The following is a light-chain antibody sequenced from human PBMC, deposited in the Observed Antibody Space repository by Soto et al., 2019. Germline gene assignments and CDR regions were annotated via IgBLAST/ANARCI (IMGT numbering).Light chain of an antibody. CDR1: QSVSSY. J-gene: IGKJ5*01. Sequence: EIVVTQSPTTLALSPGWRATLYCRASQSVSSYLACYQQKPGQAPRLLIYEASNRATGIPARFSGRGSGTDFTLTISSLEPEDFAVYYCQQRSNWPPTFGQGTRLEIK. CDR2: EAS. CDR3: QQRSNWPPT. V-gene: IGKV3-11*01.